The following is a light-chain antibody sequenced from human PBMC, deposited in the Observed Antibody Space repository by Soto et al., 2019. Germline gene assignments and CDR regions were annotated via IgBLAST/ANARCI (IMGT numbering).Light chain of an antibody. CDR3: QQYNNWWT. CDR2: GAS. J-gene: IGKJ1*01. CDR1: QSVSSS. Sequence: EIVMTQSPATLSVSPGERATLSCRASQSVSSSLAWYQQKPGQAPRLLIYGASTRATGIPARFSGSGSGTEFILTISSLQSEDFAVYYSQQYNNWWTFGQGTKVEVK. V-gene: IGKV3-15*01.